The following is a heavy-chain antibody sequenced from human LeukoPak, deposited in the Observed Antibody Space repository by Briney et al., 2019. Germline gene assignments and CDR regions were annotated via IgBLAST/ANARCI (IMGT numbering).Heavy chain of an antibody. V-gene: IGHV4-59*01. CDR3: ARAVFEHYDFWSGSRGAYYYYMDV. J-gene: IGHJ6*03. CDR1: GGSISSYY. D-gene: IGHD3-3*01. Sequence: SSETLSLTCTVSGGSISSYYWSWIRQPPGKGLEWIGYIYYSGSTNYNPSLKSRVTISVDTSKNQFSLKLSSVTAADTAVYYCARAVFEHYDFWSGSRGAYYYYMDVWGKGTTVTVSS. CDR2: IYYSGST.